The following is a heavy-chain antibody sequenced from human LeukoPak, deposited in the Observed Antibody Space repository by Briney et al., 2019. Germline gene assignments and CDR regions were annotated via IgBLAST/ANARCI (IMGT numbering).Heavy chain of an antibody. V-gene: IGHV3-66*01. Sequence: PGGSLRLSCAASGFTVSSNYMSWVRQAPGKGLEWVSVIYSGGSTYYADSVKGRFTISRDNSKNTLYRQMNSLRAEDTAVDYCSTTKANSGDPDAFDIWGQGTMVTVSS. D-gene: IGHD2-15*01. CDR1: GFTVSSNY. J-gene: IGHJ3*02. CDR2: IYSGGST. CDR3: STTKANSGDPDAFDI.